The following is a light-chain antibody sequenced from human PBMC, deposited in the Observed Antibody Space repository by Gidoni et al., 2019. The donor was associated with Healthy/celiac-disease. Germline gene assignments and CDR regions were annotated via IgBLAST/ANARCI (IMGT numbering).Light chain of an antibody. CDR1: SSNIGNNY. J-gene: IGLJ2*01. CDR2: DTN. V-gene: IGLV1-51*01. CDR3: GTWDSSLSAVV. Sequence: QSALTQPPSVSAAPGQKVTISCSGSSSNIGNNYLSWYQQLPGTAPKLLIYDTNKRPSGIPDRFSGSKSGTSATLGITGLQTGDEADYYCGTWDSSLSAVVFGGGTKLTVL.